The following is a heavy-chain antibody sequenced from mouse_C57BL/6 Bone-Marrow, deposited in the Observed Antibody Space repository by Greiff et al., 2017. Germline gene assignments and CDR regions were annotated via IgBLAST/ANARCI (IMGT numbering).Heavy chain of an antibody. CDR2: LDPSDSYT. CDR1: GYTFTSYW. D-gene: IGHD1-1*01. V-gene: IGHV1-69*01. J-gene: IGHJ1*03. Sequence: QVQLQQPGAELVMPGASVKLSCKASGYTFTSYWMHWVKQRPGQGLEWIGELDPSDSYTNYNQKFKGKSTLTVDKSSITAYMQLSSLTSEDSAVYYCATEFYYYGSSYWYFDVWGTGTTVTVSS. CDR3: ATEFYYYGSSYWYFDV.